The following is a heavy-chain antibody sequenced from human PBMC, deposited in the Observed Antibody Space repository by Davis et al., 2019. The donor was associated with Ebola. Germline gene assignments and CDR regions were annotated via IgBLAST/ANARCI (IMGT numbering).Heavy chain of an antibody. D-gene: IGHD6-13*01. Sequence: GGSLRLSCAASGFTFSSYGMHWVRQAPGKGLEWVANIKQDGSEKYYVDSVKGRFTISRDNDENLLYLRMNSLRAEDTAVYYCASGSMAFTLGYSSSWYSDYWGQGTLVTVSS. CDR3: ASGSMAFTLGYSSSWYSDY. CDR1: GFTFSSYG. V-gene: IGHV3-7*03. CDR2: IKQDGSEK. J-gene: IGHJ4*02.